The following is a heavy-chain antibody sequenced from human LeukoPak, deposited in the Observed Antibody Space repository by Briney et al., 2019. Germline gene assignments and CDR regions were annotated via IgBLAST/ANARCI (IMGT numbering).Heavy chain of an antibody. Sequence: ASVKVSCKVSGYTLTELSMHWVRQAPGKGLEWMGGFDPEDGETIYAQKFQGRINMTEDTSTDTAYMELSSLRSEDTAVYYCATAFQVAATYDYWGQGTLVTVSS. D-gene: IGHD2-15*01. J-gene: IGHJ4*02. CDR2: FDPEDGET. CDR3: ATAFQVAATYDY. V-gene: IGHV1-24*01. CDR1: GYTLTELS.